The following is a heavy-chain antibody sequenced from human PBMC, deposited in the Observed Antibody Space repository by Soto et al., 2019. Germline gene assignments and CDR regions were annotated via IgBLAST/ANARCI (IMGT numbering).Heavy chain of an antibody. CDR1: GGSISSSSYY. CDR3: ASLNWYSYGYYFDY. Sequence: SETLSLTCTVSGGSISSSSYYWGWIRQPPGKGLEWIGSIYYSGSTYYNPSLKSRVTISVDTSKNQFSLKLSSVTAADTAVYYCASLNWYSYGYYFDYWGQGTLVTVSS. CDR2: IYYSGST. D-gene: IGHD5-18*01. J-gene: IGHJ4*02. V-gene: IGHV4-39*01.